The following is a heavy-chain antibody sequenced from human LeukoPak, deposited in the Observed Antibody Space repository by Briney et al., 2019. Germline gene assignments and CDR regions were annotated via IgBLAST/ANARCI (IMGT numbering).Heavy chain of an antibody. CDR2: ITGDGGTT. V-gene: IGHV3-23*01. Sequence: PGGSLRLSCAASGFTFGSYAMSWVRQAPGKGLEWVSAITGDGGTTYYADSVKGRFTISRDNSKNTLYLQMNSLRAEDTALYYRAKDVNYGLYYYYYMDVWGKGTTVTVSS. J-gene: IGHJ6*03. D-gene: IGHD1-7*01. CDR1: GFTFGSYA. CDR3: AKDVNYGLYYYYYMDV.